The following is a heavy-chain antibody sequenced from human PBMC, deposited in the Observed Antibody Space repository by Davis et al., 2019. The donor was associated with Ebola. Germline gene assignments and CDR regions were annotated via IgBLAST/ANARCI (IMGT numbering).Heavy chain of an antibody. D-gene: IGHD6-19*01. CDR1: GFTFSGSA. J-gene: IGHJ4*02. V-gene: IGHV3-73*01. CDR3: ARGSSGWDLDH. CDR2: ISSKPNYYAT. Sequence: GGSLRLSCAASGFTFSGSAVHWVRQASGKGLEWVGRISSKPNYYATAYAASVKGRFTISRDDSKNTAYLQMNSLKTEDTAVYFCARGSSGWDLDHWGQGTLVTVSS.